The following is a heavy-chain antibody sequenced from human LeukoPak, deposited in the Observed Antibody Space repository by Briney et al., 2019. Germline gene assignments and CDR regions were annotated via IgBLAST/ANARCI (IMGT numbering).Heavy chain of an antibody. CDR3: AGVSDSTTGALLLWFGEGNNWFDP. D-gene: IGHD3-10*01. J-gene: IGHJ5*02. CDR1: GYTFTGYY. Sequence: ASVKVSCKASGYTFTGYYMHWVRQAPGQGLEWMGRINPNIGGTNYAQKFQGRVTMTRDTSISTAYMELSRLRSDDTAVYYCAGVSDSTTGALLLWFGEGNNWFDPWGQGTLVTVSS. CDR2: INPNIGGT. V-gene: IGHV1-2*06.